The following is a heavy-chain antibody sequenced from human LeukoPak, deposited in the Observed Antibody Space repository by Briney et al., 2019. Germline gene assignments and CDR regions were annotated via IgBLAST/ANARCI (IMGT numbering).Heavy chain of an antibody. V-gene: IGHV3-23*01. D-gene: IGHD6-19*01. CDR1: GFTFSTNG. Sequence: GGSLRLSCVVSGFTFSTNGMSWVRQAPGQGPEWVSAISFSGDRTYYADSVKGRFTISRDNSENTLYLQMNSLRAEDTAVYYCARDGGSAWFLDYWGQGTLVTVSS. CDR3: ARDGGSAWFLDY. J-gene: IGHJ4*02. CDR2: ISFSGDRT.